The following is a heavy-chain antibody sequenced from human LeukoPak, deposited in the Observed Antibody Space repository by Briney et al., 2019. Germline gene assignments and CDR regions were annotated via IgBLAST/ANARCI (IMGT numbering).Heavy chain of an antibody. D-gene: IGHD3-3*01. Sequence: SETLSLACTVSGGSISSYYWSWIRQPAGKGLEWIGRIYTSGSTNYNPSLKSRVTMSVDTSKNQFSLKLSSVTAADTAVYYCARDQSGFWSGYYTGFSRDVWGKGTTVTVSS. CDR3: ARDQSGFWSGYYTGFSRDV. J-gene: IGHJ6*04. V-gene: IGHV4-4*07. CDR1: GGSISSYY. CDR2: IYTSGST.